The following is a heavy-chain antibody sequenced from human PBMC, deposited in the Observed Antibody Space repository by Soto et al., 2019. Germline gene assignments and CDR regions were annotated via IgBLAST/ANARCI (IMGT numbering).Heavy chain of an antibody. V-gene: IGHV4-59*01. Sequence: QVQLQESGPGLVKPSETLSLTCTVSGGSISSYYWSWIRQPPGKGLEWIGYIYYSRSTNYNPSLKSRVTISVDTSKNQFSLKLSSVTAADTAVYYCARAPTGYCSGGSCYTSSYYYYGMDVWGQGTTVTVSS. CDR2: IYYSRST. D-gene: IGHD2-15*01. J-gene: IGHJ6*02. CDR1: GGSISSYY. CDR3: ARAPTGYCSGGSCYTSSYYYYGMDV.